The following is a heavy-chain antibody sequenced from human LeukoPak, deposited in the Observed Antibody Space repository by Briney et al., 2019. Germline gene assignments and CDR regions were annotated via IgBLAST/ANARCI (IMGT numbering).Heavy chain of an antibody. CDR1: GFILSNYW. CDR3: AELGITMIGGV. J-gene: IGHJ6*04. D-gene: IGHD3-10*02. Sequence: GGSLRLSCAASGFILSNYWMGWVRRAPGKGLEWVANINQDGSEKHYVDFLKGRFTISRDNANNSLYLEMNNLSAEDTAVYYCAELGITMIGGVWGKGTTVTISS. V-gene: IGHV3-7*01. CDR2: INQDGSEK.